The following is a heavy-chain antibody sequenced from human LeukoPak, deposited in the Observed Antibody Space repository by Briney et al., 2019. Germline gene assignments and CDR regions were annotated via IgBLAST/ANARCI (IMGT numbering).Heavy chain of an antibody. CDR1: GYTFTSYG. J-gene: IGHJ5*02. V-gene: IGHV1-18*01. Sequence: GASVKVSCKASGYTFTSYGISWVRQAPGQGLEWMGWISAYNGNTNYAQKLQGRVTMTTDTPTSTAYMELRSLRSDDTAVYYCARGSYYYGSDNWFDPWGQGTLVTVSS. D-gene: IGHD3-10*01. CDR3: ARGSYYYGSDNWFDP. CDR2: ISAYNGNT.